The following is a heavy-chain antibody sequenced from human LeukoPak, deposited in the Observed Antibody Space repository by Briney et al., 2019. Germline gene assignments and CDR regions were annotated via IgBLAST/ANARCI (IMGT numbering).Heavy chain of an antibody. Sequence: PGGSLRLSCAASGFTFSSYGMHWVRQAPGKGLEWVAVIWYDGSNKYYADSVKGRFTISRDNSKNTLYLQMNSLRAEDTAVYYCAKDRHYYDSSGYYSDAFDIWGQGTMVTVSS. CDR2: IWYDGSNK. CDR3: AKDRHYYDSSGYYSDAFDI. J-gene: IGHJ3*02. CDR1: GFTFSSYG. D-gene: IGHD3-22*01. V-gene: IGHV3-33*06.